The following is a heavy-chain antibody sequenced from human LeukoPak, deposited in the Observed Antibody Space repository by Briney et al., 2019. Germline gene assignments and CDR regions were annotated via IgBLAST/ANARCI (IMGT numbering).Heavy chain of an antibody. Sequence: GGSLRLSCAASGFTFSSYAMHWVRQAPGKGLEWVAVISYDGSNKYYADSVKGRFTISRDNSKNTLYLQMNSLRAEDTALYYCTRGYVGIDYWGQGTLVTVSS. V-gene: IGHV3-30-3*01. CDR2: ISYDGSNK. CDR3: TRGYVGIDY. D-gene: IGHD5-12*01. J-gene: IGHJ4*02. CDR1: GFTFSSYA.